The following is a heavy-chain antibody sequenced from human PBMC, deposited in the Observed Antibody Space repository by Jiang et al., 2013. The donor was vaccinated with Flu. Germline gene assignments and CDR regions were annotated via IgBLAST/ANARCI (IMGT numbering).Heavy chain of an antibody. V-gene: IGHV4-59*01. Sequence: SLTCTVSGGSISSYYWCWIRQPPGKGLEWIGYIYYSGSTNYNPSLKSRVTISVDTSKNQFSLKLSSVTAADTAVYYCAREACSGGSCYYYGMDVWGQGTTVTVSS. D-gene: IGHD2-15*01. J-gene: IGHJ6*02. CDR1: GGSISSYY. CDR3: AREACSGGSCYYYGMDV. CDR2: IYYSGST.